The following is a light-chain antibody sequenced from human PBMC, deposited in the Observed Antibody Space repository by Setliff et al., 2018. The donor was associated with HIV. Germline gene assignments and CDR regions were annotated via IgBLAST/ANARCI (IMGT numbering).Light chain of an antibody. CDR1: SSDVGTYNA. CDR2: DVS. CDR3: SSYAFKYTLI. Sequence: QSVLTQPASVSGSPGQSITISCTGTSSDVGTYNAVYWYQQHPGKAPKLMIYDVSTRPSGVSNRFSGSKSGNTASLTISGLQTEDEADYYCSSYAFKYTLIFGIGTKVTVL. J-gene: IGLJ1*01. V-gene: IGLV2-14*01.